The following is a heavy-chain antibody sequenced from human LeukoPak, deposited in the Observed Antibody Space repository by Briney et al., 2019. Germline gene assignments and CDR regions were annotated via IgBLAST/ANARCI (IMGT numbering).Heavy chain of an antibody. CDR3: AKTGNYNWNGFDY. Sequence: GGSLRLSCAASRFTFSNYGMHGVRQAPGKGLEWVAIISYDGSNKYYADSVKGRFTISRDNSKNTLYLQMNSLRVEDSAVYYCAKTGNYNWNGFDYWGQGTLVTVSS. CDR1: RFTFSNYG. CDR2: ISYDGSNK. V-gene: IGHV3-30*18. D-gene: IGHD1-1*01. J-gene: IGHJ4*02.